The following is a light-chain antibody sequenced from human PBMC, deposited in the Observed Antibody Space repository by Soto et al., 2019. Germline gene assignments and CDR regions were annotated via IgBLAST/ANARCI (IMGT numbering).Light chain of an antibody. J-gene: IGKJ1*01. V-gene: IGKV1-39*01. CDR3: QQSDSPPRT. Sequence: DIQMTQSPSSLSASVGDRVTITCRASQSVSSYLNWYQQKPGKAPKLLIYAASSLQRWVPSRFSGSGAGTDCTLTISSLQLEDFANYYCQQSDSPPRTFGQGTKVEIE. CDR1: QSVSSY. CDR2: AAS.